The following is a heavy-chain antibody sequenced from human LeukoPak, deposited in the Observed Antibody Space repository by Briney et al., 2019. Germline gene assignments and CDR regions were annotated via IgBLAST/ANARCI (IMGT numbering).Heavy chain of an antibody. Sequence: GGSLRLSCAASGFTFSSYAMHWVRQAPGKGLEWVAVISYDGSNKYYADSVKGRFTISRDNSKNTLYLQMNSLRAEDTAVYYCARVGYDGNFYYYYYMDVWGKGTTVTVSS. V-gene: IGHV3-30-3*01. D-gene: IGHD3-3*01. CDR2: ISYDGSNK. CDR1: GFTFSSYA. CDR3: ARVGYDGNFYYYYYMDV. J-gene: IGHJ6*03.